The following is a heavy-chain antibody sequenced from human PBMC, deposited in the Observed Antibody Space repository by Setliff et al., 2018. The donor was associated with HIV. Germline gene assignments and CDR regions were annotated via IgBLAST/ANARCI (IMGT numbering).Heavy chain of an antibody. CDR2: ISTFNGNT. CDR1: GYTFSDYG. V-gene: IGHV1-18*03. D-gene: IGHD3-10*01. Sequence: ASVKVSRKTSGYTFSDYGITWVRQAPGQRFEWMGWISTFNGNTNYAQKFQGRVTMTRDTSTSTVYMELRSLRSDDMALYYCARFYGSGSYWSDYWGQGTLVTVSS. CDR3: ARFYGSGSYWSDY. J-gene: IGHJ4*02.